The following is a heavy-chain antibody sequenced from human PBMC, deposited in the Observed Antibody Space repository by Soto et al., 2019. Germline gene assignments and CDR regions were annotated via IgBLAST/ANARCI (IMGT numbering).Heavy chain of an antibody. D-gene: IGHD4-4*01. CDR2: IYYSGST. CDR1: GGSISSYY. V-gene: IGHV4-59*01. CDR3: ASTTVTTGPQNWFDP. J-gene: IGHJ5*02. Sequence: SETLSLTCTVSGGSISSYYWSWIRQPPGKGLEWIGYIYYSGSTNYNPSLKSRVTISVDTSKNQFSLKLSSVTAADTAVYYCASTTVTTGPQNWFDPWGQGTLVTVSS.